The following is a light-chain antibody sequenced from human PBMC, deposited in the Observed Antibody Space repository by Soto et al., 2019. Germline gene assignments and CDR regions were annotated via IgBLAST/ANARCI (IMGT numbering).Light chain of an antibody. CDR3: QHYNDWLIT. Sequence: EIVMTQSPATLSMSPGERATLSCRASQSISINLAWYQQKPGQAPRLLIYGASARATDVPARFSGSGSGTEFTLTISSLQAEDFAVYYCQHYNDWLITFXQGTRMEIK. V-gene: IGKV3-15*01. J-gene: IGKJ5*01. CDR1: QSISIN. CDR2: GAS.